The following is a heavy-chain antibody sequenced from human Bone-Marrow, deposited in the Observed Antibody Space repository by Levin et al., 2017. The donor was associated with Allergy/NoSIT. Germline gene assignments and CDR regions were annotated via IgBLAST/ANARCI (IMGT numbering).Heavy chain of an antibody. CDR2: IGANNGLK. CDR1: GYSFVTYG. V-gene: IGHV1-18*01. Sequence: PGESLKISCEASGYSFVTYGVTWVRQAPGQGLEWMGWIGANNGLKDYAQMFQDRVTMTADTTTNTAYMELRSLTADDTAVYYCARVGWGAQVLGGMDVWGQGTTITVTS. J-gene: IGHJ6*02. CDR3: ARVGWGAQVLGGMDV. D-gene: IGHD1-26*01.